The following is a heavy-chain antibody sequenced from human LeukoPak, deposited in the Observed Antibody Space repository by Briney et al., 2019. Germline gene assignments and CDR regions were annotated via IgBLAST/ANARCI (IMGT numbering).Heavy chain of an antibody. J-gene: IGHJ4*02. CDR1: GYTFTSYY. V-gene: IGHV1-46*01. D-gene: IGHD5-24*01. Sequence: GASVKVSCKASGYTFTSYYMHWVRQAPGQGLEWMGIISPSGGSTSYAQKFQGRVTMTRDMSTSTVYMELGSLRSEDTAVYYCARFRDGYNYDYWGQGTLVIVSS. CDR2: ISPSGGST. CDR3: ARFRDGYNYDY.